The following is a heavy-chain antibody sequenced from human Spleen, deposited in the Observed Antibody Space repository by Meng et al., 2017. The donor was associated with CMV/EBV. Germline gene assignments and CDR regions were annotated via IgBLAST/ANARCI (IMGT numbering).Heavy chain of an antibody. CDR2: VSYDGTNK. Sequence: GESLKISCAASRFTFSSYAMHWVRQAPGKGLEWVAVVSYDGTNKYYADSVKGRFTISRDNSKNTLYLQMNSLRDEDTAVYYCARVGTTTSGLYYWGQGTLVTVSS. D-gene: IGHD1-14*01. CDR1: RFTFSSYA. V-gene: IGHV3-30-3*01. CDR3: ARVGTTTSGLYY. J-gene: IGHJ4*02.